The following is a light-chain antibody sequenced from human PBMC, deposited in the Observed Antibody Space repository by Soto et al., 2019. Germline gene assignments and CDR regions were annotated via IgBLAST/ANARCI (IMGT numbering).Light chain of an antibody. CDR2: GAS. Sequence: EIVMTQSPATLSVSPGERATLSCRASQSVSSNLAWYQQRPGQAPRLLIYGASPMATGIPARFSGSRSGTEFTLSISSLQSEEFAVYHCQQYENWPLTFGGGTKVEIK. J-gene: IGKJ4*01. CDR1: QSVSSN. CDR3: QQYENWPLT. V-gene: IGKV3-15*01.